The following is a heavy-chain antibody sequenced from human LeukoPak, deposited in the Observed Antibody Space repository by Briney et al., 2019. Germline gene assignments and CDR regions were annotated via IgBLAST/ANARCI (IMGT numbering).Heavy chain of an antibody. J-gene: IGHJ5*02. D-gene: IGHD3-3*01. Sequence: NPSGTLSLTCAVYGGSFSGYYWSWIRQPPGKGLEWIGEINHSGNTNYNPSLKSRVTISVDTSKNQFSLKLSSVTAADTAVYYCARGPTHDFWSGYCSWGQGTLVTVSS. CDR1: GGSFSGYY. CDR2: INHSGNT. CDR3: ARGPTHDFWSGYCS. V-gene: IGHV4-34*01.